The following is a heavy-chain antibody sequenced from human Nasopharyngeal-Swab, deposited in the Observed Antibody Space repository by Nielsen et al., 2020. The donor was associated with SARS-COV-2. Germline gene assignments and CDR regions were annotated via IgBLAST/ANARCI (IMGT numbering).Heavy chain of an antibody. CDR3: ARDVGYCTNGVCYLGDYYMDV. Sequence: LSLTCAASGFPFSSYGMHWVRQAPSKGLEWVAVIWYDGSNKYYADSVKGRFTISRDNSKNTLYLQMNSLRAEDTAVYYCARDVGYCTNGVCYLGDYYMDVWGKGTTVTVSS. J-gene: IGHJ6*03. D-gene: IGHD2-8*01. CDR2: IWYDGSNK. V-gene: IGHV3-33*01. CDR1: GFPFSSYG.